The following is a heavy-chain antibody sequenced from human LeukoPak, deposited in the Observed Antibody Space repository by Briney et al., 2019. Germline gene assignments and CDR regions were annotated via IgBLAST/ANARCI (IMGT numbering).Heavy chain of an antibody. CDR1: GFTFTNAW. CDR2: IKSKTVGGTI. V-gene: IGHV3-15*07. J-gene: IGHJ6*02. D-gene: IGHD3-16*01. Sequence: GGSLRLSCAASGFTFTNAWMNWVRQAPGKGLEWVGRIKSKTVGGTIDYAAPVKGRFTISRDDSKNTLYLQMDSLKAEDTAVYYCARNQQLGGHSYYYYGMDVWGQGTTVTVSS. CDR3: ARNQQLGGHSYYYYGMDV.